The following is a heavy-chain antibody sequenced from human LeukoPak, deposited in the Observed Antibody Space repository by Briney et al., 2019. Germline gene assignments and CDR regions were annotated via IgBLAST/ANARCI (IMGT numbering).Heavy chain of an antibody. Sequence: PGRSLRLSCAASGFTFSSCGMHWVRQAPGKGLEWVAVIWYDGTNKYYADSVKGRFTISRDNSKNTLYLQMNSLRAEDTAVYYCARGRDGYNWIDYWGQGTLVTVSS. J-gene: IGHJ4*02. CDR3: ARGRDGYNWIDY. D-gene: IGHD5-24*01. CDR1: GFTFSSCG. V-gene: IGHV3-33*01. CDR2: IWYDGTNK.